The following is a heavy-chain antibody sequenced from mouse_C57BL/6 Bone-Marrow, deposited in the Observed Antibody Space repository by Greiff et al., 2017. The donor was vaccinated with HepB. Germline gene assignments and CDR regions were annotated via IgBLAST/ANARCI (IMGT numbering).Heavy chain of an antibody. J-gene: IGHJ4*01. CDR2: IDPSDSYT. Sequence: QVQLQQPGAELVRPGTSVKLSCKASGYTFTSYWMHWVKQRPGQGLEWIGVIDPSDSYTNYNQKFKGKATLTVDTSSSTAYMQLSSLTSEDSAVYYCAIIYYDYEKAMDYWGQGTSVTVSS. V-gene: IGHV1-59*01. D-gene: IGHD2-4*01. CDR1: GYTFTSYW. CDR3: AIIYYDYEKAMDY.